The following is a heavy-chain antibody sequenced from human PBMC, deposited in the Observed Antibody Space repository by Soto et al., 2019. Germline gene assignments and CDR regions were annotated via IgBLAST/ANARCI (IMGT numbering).Heavy chain of an antibody. D-gene: IGHD3-10*01. Sequence: QVQLVQSGAEVKKPGSSVKVSCKASGGTFSSYAISWVRQAPGQGLEWMGGIIPIFGTANYAQKFQGRVTIAEEQSRXTANMEVSSLRSEDTAVYYCARGYEWFGESNWFDPWGQGTLVTVSS. V-gene: IGHV1-69*12. CDR1: GGTFSSYA. CDR3: ARGYEWFGESNWFDP. CDR2: IIPIFGTA. J-gene: IGHJ5*02.